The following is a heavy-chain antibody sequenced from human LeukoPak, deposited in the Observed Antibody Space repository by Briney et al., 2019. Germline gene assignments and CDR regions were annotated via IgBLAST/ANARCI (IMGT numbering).Heavy chain of an antibody. CDR1: GGSISSYY. CDR3: ARDLDYYDSSGYQNYFDY. D-gene: IGHD3-22*01. Sequence: SETLSLTCTVSGGSISSYYWSWIRQPPGKGLEWIGYIYYSGSTNYNPSLKSRVTISVDTSKNQFSLKLSSVTAADTAVYYCARDLDYYDSSGYQNYFDYWGQGTLVIVSS. CDR2: IYYSGST. J-gene: IGHJ4*02. V-gene: IGHV4-59*01.